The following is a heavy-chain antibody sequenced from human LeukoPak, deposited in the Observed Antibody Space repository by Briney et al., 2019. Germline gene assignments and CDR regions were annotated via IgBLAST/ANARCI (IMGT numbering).Heavy chain of an antibody. V-gene: IGHV3-48*01. CDR1: GFTFSSYS. CDR2: ISSSSSTI. CDR3: ATTVVTLFDY. Sequence: GGSLRLSCAASGFTFSSYSMNWVRQAPGKGLEWVSYISSSSSTIYYADPVKGRFTISRDNAKNSLYLQMNSLRAEDTAVYYCATTVVTLFDYWGQGTLVTVSS. J-gene: IGHJ4*02. D-gene: IGHD4-23*01.